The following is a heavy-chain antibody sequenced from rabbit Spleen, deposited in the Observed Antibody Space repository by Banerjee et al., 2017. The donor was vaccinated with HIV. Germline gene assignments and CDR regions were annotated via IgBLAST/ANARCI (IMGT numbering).Heavy chain of an antibody. Sequence: QEQLVESGGGLGQPEGSLTLTCTASGFDFSSSYYICWVRQAPGKGLEWIGCIYSRSGSTYYANWVKSRFTISKTSSTTVTLQMASLTAADTATYFCASGDTYVYVGSAAATGYGMDLWGPGTLVTVS. V-gene: IGHV1S45*01. CDR2: IYSRSGST. CDR1: GFDFSSSYY. J-gene: IGHJ6*01. D-gene: IGHD6-1*01. CDR3: ASGDTYVYVGSAAATGYGMDL.